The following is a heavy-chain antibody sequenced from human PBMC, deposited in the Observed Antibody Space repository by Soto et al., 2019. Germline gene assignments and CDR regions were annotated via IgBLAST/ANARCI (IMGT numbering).Heavy chain of an antibody. CDR2: INSDGRST. J-gene: IGHJ5*02. CDR3: ARDPDWGGYSWFDP. D-gene: IGHD7-27*01. Sequence: GGSLRLSCAASGFSFSGYWMHWVRQATGKGLMWVSRINSDGRSTTYADSVKGRFTISRDDAKNTLYLEMTSLRVEDTAVCYCARDPDWGGYSWFDPRGQGTLVTVSS. V-gene: IGHV3-74*01. CDR1: GFSFSGYW.